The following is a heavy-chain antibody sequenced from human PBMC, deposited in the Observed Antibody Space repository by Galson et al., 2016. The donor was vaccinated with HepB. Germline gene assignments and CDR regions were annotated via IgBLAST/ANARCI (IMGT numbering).Heavy chain of an antibody. CDR2: IYSGGRT. CDR3: ARDYYGSRRGLDY. J-gene: IGHJ4*02. V-gene: IGHV3-53*01. D-gene: IGHD3-10*01. Sequence: SLRLSCGASGFTVSSNFLSWVRQAPGKGLEWVSVIYSGGRTYYADSVKGRFTISRDNSSNTLNLQMNSLRAEDTAVYYCARDYYGSRRGLDYWGQGTLVTVSS. CDR1: GFTVSSNF.